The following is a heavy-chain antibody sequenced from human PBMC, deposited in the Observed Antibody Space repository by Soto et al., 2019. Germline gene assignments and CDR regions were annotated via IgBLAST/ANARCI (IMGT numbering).Heavy chain of an antibody. V-gene: IGHV3-53*01. CDR2: VGGSDTDK. CDR1: GFTVSSNY. J-gene: IGHJ3*02. D-gene: IGHD2-8*01. CDR3: AKDATAVNGVWDPFDM. Sequence: GGSLRLSCAASGFTVSSNYMSWFRQAPGKGLQWVSGVGGSDTDKHYADSVRGRFTVSRDNSKNTLYLQMNSLRADDTAVYYCAKDATAVNGVWDPFDMWGQGTEVTVSS.